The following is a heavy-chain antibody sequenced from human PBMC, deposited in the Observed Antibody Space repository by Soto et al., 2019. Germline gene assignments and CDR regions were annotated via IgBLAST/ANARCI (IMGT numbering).Heavy chain of an antibody. CDR3: ARYCSGRTCSQYYYGMDV. Sequence: GGSLRLSCAASGFTFSSYWMSWVRQAPEKGLEWVANIKQDGSEKYYVDSVKGRFTISRDNAKNSLYLQMNSLRAEDTAVYYCARYCSGRTCSQYYYGMDVWGQGTTVTVSS. D-gene: IGHD2-15*01. V-gene: IGHV3-7*05. J-gene: IGHJ6*02. CDR2: IKQDGSEK. CDR1: GFTFSSYW.